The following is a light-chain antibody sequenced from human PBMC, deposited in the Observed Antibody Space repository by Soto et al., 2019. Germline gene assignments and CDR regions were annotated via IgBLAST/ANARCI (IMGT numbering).Light chain of an antibody. J-gene: IGKJ5*01. CDR2: GAS. CDR3: QQYSSSLIT. CDR1: QSVSSSF. V-gene: IGKV3-20*01. Sequence: EIVLTQSPGTLSLSPGERVALSCRASQSVSSSFLAWYQQKPGQAPRLLIYGASSRATGIPDRFSGSGSGTDFTLTISRLEPEDFAVYYCQQYSSSLITFGQGTRLEIK.